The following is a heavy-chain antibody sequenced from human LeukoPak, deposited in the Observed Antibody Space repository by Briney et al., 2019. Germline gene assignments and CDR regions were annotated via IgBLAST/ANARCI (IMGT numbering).Heavy chain of an antibody. D-gene: IGHD4-17*01. CDR1: GFTFSSYE. Sequence: GGSVRLSCAASGFTFSSYEMNWVRQAPGKGLEWVSYITSSGSTIYYADSVKGRFTISRDNAKNSLYLQMNSLRAEDTAVYYCAREGDARTVTHSPYFDYWGQGTLVTVSS. CDR2: ITSSGSTI. V-gene: IGHV3-48*03. CDR3: AREGDARTVTHSPYFDY. J-gene: IGHJ4*02.